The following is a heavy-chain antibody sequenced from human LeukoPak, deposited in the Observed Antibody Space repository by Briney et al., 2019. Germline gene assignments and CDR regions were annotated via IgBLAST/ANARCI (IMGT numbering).Heavy chain of an antibody. CDR1: GYTFTGYY. CDR2: INPNSGGT. V-gene: IGHV1-2*02. Sequence: ASVKVSCKASGYTFTGYYMHWVRQAPGQGLEWMGWINPNSGGTNYAQKFQGRVTMTRDTSISTAYMELSRLRSDDTAVYYCARVPSRGLAARHWFDPWGQGTLVTVSS. D-gene: IGHD6-6*01. J-gene: IGHJ5*02. CDR3: ARVPSRGLAARHWFDP.